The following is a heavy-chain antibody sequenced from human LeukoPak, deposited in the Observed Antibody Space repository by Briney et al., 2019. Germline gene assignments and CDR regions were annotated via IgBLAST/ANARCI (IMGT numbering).Heavy chain of an antibody. CDR2: INHSGST. CDR3: AREGTYYYDSSGYGSLGY. Sequence: SEILSLTCAVYGGSFSGYYWSWIRQPPGKGLEWIGEINHSGSTNYNPSLKSRVTISIDTSKNQFSLKLSSVTAADTAVYYCAREGTYYYDSSGYGSLGYWGQGTLVTVSS. J-gene: IGHJ4*02. D-gene: IGHD3-22*01. V-gene: IGHV4-34*01. CDR1: GGSFSGYY.